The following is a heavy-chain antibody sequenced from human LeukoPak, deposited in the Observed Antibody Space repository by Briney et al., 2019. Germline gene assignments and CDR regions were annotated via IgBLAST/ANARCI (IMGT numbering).Heavy chain of an antibody. CDR1: GGTFSSYA. J-gene: IGHJ4*02. CDR3: ARGWLQFFDY. Sequence: ASVKVSCKASGGTFSSYAISWVRQAPGQGLEWMGGIIPIFGTANYAQKFQGRVTITADESTSTAYMELISLRSEDTAVYYCARGWLQFFDYWGQGTLVTVSS. D-gene: IGHD5-12*01. V-gene: IGHV1-69*13. CDR2: IIPIFGTA.